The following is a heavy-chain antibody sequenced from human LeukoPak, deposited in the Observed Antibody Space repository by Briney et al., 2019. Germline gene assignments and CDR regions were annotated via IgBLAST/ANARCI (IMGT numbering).Heavy chain of an antibody. CDR1: GYTFTRYW. CDR3: TRRAHDNMRNYAFVP. Sequence: GASLEISCQSSGYTFTRYWLPWVRQLPGKGLEWMGPIYPGDSDTKYSPSFQAHVTISVDRATTTPHLQWSSLEASDSAMYFCTRRAHDNMRNYAFVPWGQGTMVTVSS. CDR2: IYPGDSDT. V-gene: IGHV5-51*01. D-gene: IGHD3-16*01. J-gene: IGHJ3*01.